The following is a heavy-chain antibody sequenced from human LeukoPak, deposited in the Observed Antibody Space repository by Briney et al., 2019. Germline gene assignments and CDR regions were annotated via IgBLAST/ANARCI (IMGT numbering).Heavy chain of an antibody. CDR3: AKWGDYDILTGYYDPDY. CDR2: VSGRDDST. Sequence: GGSLRRSCAASGFTFTNYAMYWVRQAPGKGLEWVSAVSGRDDSTYYADSVKGRFTISRDTSKNTLFLQMNSLRAEDTAVYYCAKWGDYDILTGYYDPDYWGQGTLVTVSS. V-gene: IGHV3-23*01. CDR1: GFTFTNYA. D-gene: IGHD3-9*01. J-gene: IGHJ4*02.